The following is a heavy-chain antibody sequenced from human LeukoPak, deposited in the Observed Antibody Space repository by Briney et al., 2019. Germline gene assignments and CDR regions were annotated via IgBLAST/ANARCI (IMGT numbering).Heavy chain of an antibody. V-gene: IGHV4-34*01. CDR3: ARIASSGYDDIDY. CDR1: GGSFSGYY. Sequence: SETLSPTCAVYGGSFSGYYWSWIRQPPGKGLEWIGEINHSGSTNYNPSLKSRVTISVDTSKNQFSLKLSSVTAADTAVYYCARIASSGYDDIDYWGQGTLVTVSS. J-gene: IGHJ4*02. CDR2: INHSGST. D-gene: IGHD3-22*01.